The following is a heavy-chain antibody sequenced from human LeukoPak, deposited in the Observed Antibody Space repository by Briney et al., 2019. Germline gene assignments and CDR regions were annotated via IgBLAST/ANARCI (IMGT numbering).Heavy chain of an antibody. D-gene: IGHD1-26*01. CDR3: ASRRPTTLVLDY. V-gene: IGHV5-51*01. CDR1: GNIFTTYW. CDR2: IYPGDSDA. Sequence: GESLKISCKGSGNIFTTYWIGWVRQMPGKGLEWMGIIYPGDSDARYSPSFQGHITISADKSVSTAYLQWSSLKASDTAMYYCASRRPTTLVLDYWGQGTLVAVSS. J-gene: IGHJ4*02.